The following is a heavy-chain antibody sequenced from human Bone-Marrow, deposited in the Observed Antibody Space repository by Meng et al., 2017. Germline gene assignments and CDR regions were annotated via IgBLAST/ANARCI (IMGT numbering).Heavy chain of an antibody. D-gene: IGHD6-19*01. CDR2: IYTSGST. Sequence: SKTLSLTCTVPGGSISSGSYYWGWIRQPAGKGLEWIGRIYTSGSTTYNPSLQSRVTISVDTSKNQSSLKLSSVTTADTAVYYCARVVSSGWYAGYYFDYWGQGTLVTVSS. CDR3: ARVVSSGWYAGYYFDY. CDR1: GGSISSGSYY. V-gene: IGHV4-61*02. J-gene: IGHJ4*02.